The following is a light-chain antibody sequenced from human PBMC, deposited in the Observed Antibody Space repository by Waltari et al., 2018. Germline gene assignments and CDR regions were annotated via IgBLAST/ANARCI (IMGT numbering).Light chain of an antibody. CDR2: GAS. Sequence: EIVLTQSPGTLSLSPGERATLSCRASQTFSISYLACYQQKPGQAPRLLIYGASTRAAGCPVRFSGGGSGTDFTLTISRLEPEDFAVYYCQHYGTSPPLTFGGGTKVEIK. CDR1: QTFSISY. CDR3: QHYGTSPPLT. V-gene: IGKV3-20*01. J-gene: IGKJ4*01.